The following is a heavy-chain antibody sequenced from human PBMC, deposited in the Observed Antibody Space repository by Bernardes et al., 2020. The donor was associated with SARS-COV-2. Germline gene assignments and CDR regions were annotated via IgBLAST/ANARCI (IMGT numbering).Heavy chain of an antibody. J-gene: IGHJ4*02. Sequence: GSLRLSCAASGFTFSSYEMNWVRQAPGKGLEWVSYISGSGGSTYYADSVRGRFTISRDNSKNTLYLQMNSQRAEDTAVYYCAKREYYDFWSGPIDYWGQGTLVTVSS. CDR1: GFTFSSYE. D-gene: IGHD3-3*01. CDR2: ISGSGGST. V-gene: IGHV3-23*01. CDR3: AKREYYDFWSGPIDY.